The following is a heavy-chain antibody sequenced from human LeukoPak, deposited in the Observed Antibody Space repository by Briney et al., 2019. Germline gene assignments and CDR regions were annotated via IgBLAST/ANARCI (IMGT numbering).Heavy chain of an antibody. CDR3: ARGAAAGKNLGYYYYYYMDV. D-gene: IGHD6-13*01. Sequence: NPGGSLRLSCAASGFTFTDYFMSWIRQAPGKGLERVSYINNPGSKTAIYYADSVKGRFTISRDNAKNSLYLQMNSLRAEDTAVYYCARGAAAGKNLGYYYYYYMDVWGKGTTVTVSS. CDR1: GFTFTDYF. J-gene: IGHJ6*03. CDR2: INNPGSKTAI. V-gene: IGHV3-11*01.